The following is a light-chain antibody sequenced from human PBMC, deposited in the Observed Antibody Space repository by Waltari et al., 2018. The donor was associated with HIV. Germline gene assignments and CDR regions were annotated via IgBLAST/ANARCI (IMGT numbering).Light chain of an antibody. CDR1: SSDFRGYHY. CDR2: DVT. J-gene: IGLJ2*01. V-gene: IGLV2-11*01. CDR3: CSYADTYFVV. Sequence: QSALTQPCSVSGSPGHPVTIPCTGTSSDFRGYHYVSRYQHHPNKGPKLLIYDVTKRPSGVPDRFSGSKSGNTASLTISGLQAEDEADYYCCSYADTYFVVFGGRTTLTVL.